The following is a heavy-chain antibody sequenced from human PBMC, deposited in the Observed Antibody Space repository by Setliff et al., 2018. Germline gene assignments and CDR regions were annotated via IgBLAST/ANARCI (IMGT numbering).Heavy chain of an antibody. D-gene: IGHD3-22*01. CDR2: INPNSGGT. Sequence: PGGSLRLSCAASGFTFSSYGMHWVRQAPGQGLEWMGWINPNSGGTNYAQKFQGWVTMTRDTSISTAYMELSRLRSDDTAVYYCAKRDYYDSSGYLLPYMDVWGKGTTVTVSS. J-gene: IGHJ6*03. V-gene: IGHV1-2*04. CDR1: GFTFSSYG. CDR3: AKRDYYDSSGYLLPYMDV.